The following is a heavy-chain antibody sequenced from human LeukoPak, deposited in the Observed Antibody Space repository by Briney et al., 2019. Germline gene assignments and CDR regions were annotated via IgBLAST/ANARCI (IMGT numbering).Heavy chain of an antibody. D-gene: IGHD6-13*01. V-gene: IGHV4-34*01. Sequence: SETLSLTCAVYGGSFSGYYWSWIRQPPGKGLEWIGEINHSGSTNYNPSLKSRVTISVDTSKNQFSLKLSSVTAADTAVYYCARGGGRGSSSTRLYYYGMGVWGQGTTVTVSS. CDR1: GGSFSGYY. CDR2: INHSGST. J-gene: IGHJ6*02. CDR3: ARGGGRGSSSTRLYYYGMGV.